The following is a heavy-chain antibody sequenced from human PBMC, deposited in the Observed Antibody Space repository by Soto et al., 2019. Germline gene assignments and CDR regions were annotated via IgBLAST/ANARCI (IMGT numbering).Heavy chain of an antibody. CDR1: GFTFSSYA. Sequence: GGSLRLSCAASGFTFSSYAMSWVRQAPGKGLEWVSAISGSGGSTYYADSVKGRFTNSRDNSKNTLYLQMNSLRAEDTAVYYYVKVPYLGPLYCSGGSCYSGAFDIWGQGTMVT. D-gene: IGHD2-15*01. V-gene: IGHV3-23*01. CDR2: ISGSGGST. CDR3: VKVPYLGPLYCSGGSCYSGAFDI. J-gene: IGHJ3*02.